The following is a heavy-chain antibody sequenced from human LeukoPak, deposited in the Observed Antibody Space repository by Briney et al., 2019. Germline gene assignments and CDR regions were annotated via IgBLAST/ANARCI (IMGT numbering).Heavy chain of an antibody. CDR1: GFTFSSYA. CDR3: VKGFVHPTYYFDY. Sequence: GGSLRLSCAASGFTFSSYAMMWVRQAPGKRLEWISSITGSGDGTYYADSVRGRFTISRDNSDHTLYLQVNSLRAEDTAVYFCVKGFVHPTYYFDYWGQGTLVTVSS. D-gene: IGHD3-10*01. J-gene: IGHJ4*02. V-gene: IGHV3-23*01. CDR2: ITGSGDGT.